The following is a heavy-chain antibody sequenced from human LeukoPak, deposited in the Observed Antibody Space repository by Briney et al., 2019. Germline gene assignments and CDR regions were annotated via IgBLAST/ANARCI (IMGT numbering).Heavy chain of an antibody. CDR3: ARDYHGSGSYLGY. CDR1: GFTFSSYS. J-gene: IGHJ4*02. D-gene: IGHD3-10*01. Sequence: GGSLRLSCAASGFTFSSYSMNWVRQAPGKGLEWVSYISSSSSTIYYADSVKGRFTISRDNAKNSLYLQMNSLRAEDTAVYYCARDYHGSGSYLGYWGQGTLVTVSS. V-gene: IGHV3-48*04. CDR2: ISSSSSTI.